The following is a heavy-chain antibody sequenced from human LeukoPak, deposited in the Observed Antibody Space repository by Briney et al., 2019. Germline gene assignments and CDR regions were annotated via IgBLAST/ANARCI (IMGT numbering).Heavy chain of an antibody. CDR3: ARHADYHILTGFDY. D-gene: IGHD3-9*01. CDR2: IDPSNSYT. CDR1: GYNFTNYW. Sequence: GESLRISCKGSGYNFTNYWISWVRQMPGKGLEWMGRIDPSNSYTNYSPPFQGHVTISADRSISTAYLQWNSLKVSDTAMYYCARHADYHILTGFDYWGQGTLVTVS. J-gene: IGHJ4*02. V-gene: IGHV5-10-1*01.